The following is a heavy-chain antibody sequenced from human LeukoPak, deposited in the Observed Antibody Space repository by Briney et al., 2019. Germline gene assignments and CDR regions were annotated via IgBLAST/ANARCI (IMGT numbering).Heavy chain of an antibody. CDR3: TNGLTMNPFDY. V-gene: IGHV3-49*04. J-gene: IGHJ4*02. CDR2: IRSKAYGGTT. D-gene: IGHD1-14*01. CDR1: GFTFRDYA. Sequence: GGSLRFSCTTSGFTFRDYAMRWVRQTPGKGPEWVGFIRSKAYGGTTEYAASVKGRFTISRDDSKSIAYLQMNSLKTEDTAFYYCTNGLTMNPFDYWGQGTLVTVSS.